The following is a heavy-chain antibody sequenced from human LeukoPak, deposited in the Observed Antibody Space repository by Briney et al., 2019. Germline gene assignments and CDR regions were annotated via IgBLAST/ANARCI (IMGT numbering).Heavy chain of an antibody. V-gene: IGHV3-30-3*01. J-gene: IGHJ4*02. CDR2: TSYEGTDE. D-gene: IGHD3-22*01. CDR1: GFTFSSYA. CDR3: VRGRYYYDNSGYLDY. Sequence: GRSLRLSCTASGFTFSSYAMHWVRQAPGKGLEWLALTSYEGTDEYYADSVKGRFTISRDNSKNTLYLQMSSLRAEDTAMYYCVRGRYYYDNSGYLDYWGQGTLVTVSS.